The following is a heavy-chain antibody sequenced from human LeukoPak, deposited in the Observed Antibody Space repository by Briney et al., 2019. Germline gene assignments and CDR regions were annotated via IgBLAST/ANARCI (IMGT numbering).Heavy chain of an antibody. CDR3: ARGVRDGYNRRHGNWFDP. V-gene: IGHV4-34*01. CDR2: INHSGST. CDR1: GGSFSGYY. D-gene: IGHD5-24*01. J-gene: IGHJ5*02. Sequence: SETLSLTCAVYGGSFSGYYWSWTRQPPGKGLEWIGEINHSGSTNYNPSLKSRVTISVDTSKNQFSLKLSSVTAADTAVYYCARGVRDGYNRRHGNWFDPWGQGTLVTVSS.